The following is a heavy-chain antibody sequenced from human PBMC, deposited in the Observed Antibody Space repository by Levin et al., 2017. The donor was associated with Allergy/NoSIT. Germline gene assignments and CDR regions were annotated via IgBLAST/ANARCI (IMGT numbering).Heavy chain of an antibody. CDR1: GFTFSSYW. CDR3: TRDPYERGGYADFDV. Sequence: GGSLRLSCAASGFTFSSYWMTWVRLAPGKGLEWVANINHDGSEQQYVDSVKGRFTISRDNAKSSLYLQMNTVRAEDAAVYFCTRDPYERGGYADFDVWGLGTMVTVSS. D-gene: IGHD3-22*01. V-gene: IGHV3-7*01. CDR2: INHDGSEQ. J-gene: IGHJ3*01.